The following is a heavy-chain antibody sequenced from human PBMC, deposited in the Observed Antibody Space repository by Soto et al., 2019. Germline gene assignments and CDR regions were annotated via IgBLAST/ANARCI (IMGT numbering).Heavy chain of an antibody. D-gene: IGHD6-19*01. CDR1: GYTFTGYA. CDR2: INAGNGNT. CDR3: ARAVAVPADFDY. J-gene: IGHJ4*02. Sequence: ASVKVSCKASGYTFTGYAMHWVRQAPGQRLEWMGWINAGNGNTKYSQKFQGRVTITRDTSASTAYMELSSLRSEDTAVYYCARAVAVPADFDYWAQGTLVTVSS. V-gene: IGHV1-3*01.